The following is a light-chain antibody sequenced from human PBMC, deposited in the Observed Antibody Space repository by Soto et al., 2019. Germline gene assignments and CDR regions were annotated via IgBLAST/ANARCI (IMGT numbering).Light chain of an antibody. Sequence: QSALTQPASVSGSPGQPITISCTGTSSDIGGLYNYVSWYQQHPGKAPKLLIYDVNDRPSGVSDRFSGSKSGNTASLTISGLQAEDEADYFCSAYSSGATHVVFGGGTKVTVL. CDR3: SAYSSGATHVV. J-gene: IGLJ2*01. CDR1: SSDIGGLYNY. CDR2: DVN. V-gene: IGLV2-14*03.